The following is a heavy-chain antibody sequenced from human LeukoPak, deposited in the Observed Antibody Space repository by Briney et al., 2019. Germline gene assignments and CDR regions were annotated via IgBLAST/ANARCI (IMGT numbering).Heavy chain of an antibody. V-gene: IGHV2-5*02. CDR1: GFSLSTSGVG. CDR2: IYWDDDK. D-gene: IGHD6-13*01. Sequence: SGPTLVNPTQTLTLTCTFSGFSLSTSGVGVGWIRQPPGKALEWLALIYWDDDKRYSPSLKSRLTITKDTSKNQVVLTMTNMDPVDTATYYCAHIEARGYSSSWPNWFDPWGQGTLVTVSS. J-gene: IGHJ5*02. CDR3: AHIEARGYSSSWPNWFDP.